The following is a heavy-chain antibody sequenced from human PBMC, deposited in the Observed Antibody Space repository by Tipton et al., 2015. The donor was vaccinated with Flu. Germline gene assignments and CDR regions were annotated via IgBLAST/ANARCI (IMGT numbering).Heavy chain of an antibody. CDR2: INHSGGT. D-gene: IGHD3-22*01. CDR3: ARRYYDSSGYLDDY. CDR1: GWSFSGYY. J-gene: IGHJ4*02. V-gene: IGHV4-34*01. Sequence: TLSLTCTVYGWSFSGYYWSWIRLPPGKGLEWIGEINHSGGTTYNPSLKSRVTISVDTSKNQFSLQLSSVTAADTAVYYCARRYYDSSGYLDDYWGQGTLVTVSS.